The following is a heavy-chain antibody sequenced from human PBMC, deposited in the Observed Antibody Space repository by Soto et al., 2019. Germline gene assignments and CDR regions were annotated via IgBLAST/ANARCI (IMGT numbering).Heavy chain of an antibody. CDR1: GGSISSGGYY. J-gene: IGHJ4*02. Sequence: TLSLTGTVSGGSISSGGYYWSWILQHPGKGLEWIGYIYYSGSTYYNPSLKSRVTISVDTSKNQFSLKLSSVTAADTAVYYCARGWRYSGSYFWDYWGQGTLVTVSS. CDR2: IYYSGST. V-gene: IGHV4-31*03. CDR3: ARGWRYSGSYFWDY. D-gene: IGHD1-26*01.